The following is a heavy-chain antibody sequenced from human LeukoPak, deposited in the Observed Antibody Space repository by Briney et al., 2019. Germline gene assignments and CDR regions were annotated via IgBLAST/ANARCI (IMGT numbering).Heavy chain of an antibody. J-gene: IGHJ4*02. D-gene: IGHD7-27*01. Sequence: YYADSVKGRFTISRDNSKNTLYLQMNSLRAEDTAVYYCAKEGLLGIGGAYFDYWGQGTLVTVSS. CDR3: AKEGLLGIGGAYFDY. V-gene: IGHV3-23*01.